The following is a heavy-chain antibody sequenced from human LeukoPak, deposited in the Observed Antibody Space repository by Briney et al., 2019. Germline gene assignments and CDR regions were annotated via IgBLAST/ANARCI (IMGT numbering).Heavy chain of an antibody. V-gene: IGHV3-23*01. D-gene: IGHD1-26*01. J-gene: IGHJ4*02. Sequence: PGGSLRLSCAASGFTFSSYAMGWVRQAPGKGLEWVSGISDSGGSMFYADSVKGRFTISRDNSKNTLYLHVSSLRAEDTAIYYCAKKHSGSYYDYWGQGTLVTVSS. CDR1: GFTFSSYA. CDR2: ISDSGGSM. CDR3: AKKHSGSYYDY.